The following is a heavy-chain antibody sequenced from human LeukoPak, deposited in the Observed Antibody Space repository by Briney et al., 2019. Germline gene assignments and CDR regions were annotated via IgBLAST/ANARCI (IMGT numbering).Heavy chain of an antibody. CDR1: GFTFSNFA. Sequence: PGGSLRLSCAASGFTFSNFAMHWVRQAPGKGLEWVAVISYDGSNKYYADSVKGRFTISRDNSKNTLYLQMNSLRAEDTAVYYCASDTGKLAFDYWGQGTLVTVSS. CDR2: ISYDGSNK. V-gene: IGHV3-30-3*01. CDR3: ASDTGKLAFDY. D-gene: IGHD1-1*01. J-gene: IGHJ4*02.